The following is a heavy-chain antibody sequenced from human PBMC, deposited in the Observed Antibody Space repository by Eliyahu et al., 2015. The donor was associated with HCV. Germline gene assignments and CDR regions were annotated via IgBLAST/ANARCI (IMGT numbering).Heavy chain of an antibody. Sequence: QVQLQESGPGLVKPSETLSLTCTVSGGSISSYYWSWIRQPPGEGLEWIGYIYYSGSTNYNPSLKSRVTISVDTSKNQFSLKLSSVTAADTAVYYCARHAPLRGYSYGWVSAFDIWGQGTMVTVSS. J-gene: IGHJ3*02. CDR2: IYYSGST. CDR1: GGSISSYY. V-gene: IGHV4-59*08. D-gene: IGHD5-18*01. CDR3: ARHAPLRGYSYGWVSAFDI.